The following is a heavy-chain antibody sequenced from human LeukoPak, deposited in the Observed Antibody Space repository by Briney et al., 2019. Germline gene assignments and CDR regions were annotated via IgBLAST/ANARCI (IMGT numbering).Heavy chain of an antibody. D-gene: IGHD4-17*01. CDR2: INPSGGST. V-gene: IGHV1-46*03. Sequence: ASVKVSCKASGYTFTSYYMHWVRQAPGQGLEWMGIINPSGGSTSYAQKFQGRVTMTRDTSTSTVYMGLSSLRSEDTAVYYCARDVKYGDYVGTLWYWGQGTLVTVSS. CDR3: ARDVKYGDYVGTLWY. J-gene: IGHJ4*02. CDR1: GYTFTSYY.